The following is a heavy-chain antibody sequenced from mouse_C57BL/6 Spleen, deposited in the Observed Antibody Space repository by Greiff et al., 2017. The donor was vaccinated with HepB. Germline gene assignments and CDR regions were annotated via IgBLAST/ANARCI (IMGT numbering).Heavy chain of an antibody. CDR2: INPSNGGT. CDR1: GYTFTSYW. J-gene: IGHJ4*01. CDR3: ARSGRSTEVGEDAMDY. V-gene: IGHV1-53*01. Sequence: QVQLQQPGTELVKPGASVKLSCKASGYTFTSYWMHWVKQRPGQGLEWIGNINPSNGGTNYNEKFKSKATLTVDKSSSTAYMQLSSLTSEDSAVYDSARSGRSTEVGEDAMDYWGQGTSVSVSS. D-gene: IGHD1-1*01.